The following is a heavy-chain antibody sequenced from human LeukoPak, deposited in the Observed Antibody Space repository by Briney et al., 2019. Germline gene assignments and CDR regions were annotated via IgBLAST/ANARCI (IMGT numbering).Heavy chain of an antibody. CDR1: GYTLTELS. Sequence: ASVKVSCKVSGYTLTELSMHWVRQAPGKGLEWMGGFDPEDGETIYAQKFQGRVTMTEDTSTDTAYMELSSLRSEDTAVYYCATSITMVWGVILRRGDFDYWGQGTLVTVSS. CDR2: FDPEDGET. V-gene: IGHV1-24*01. J-gene: IGHJ4*02. CDR3: ATSITMVWGVILRRGDFDY. D-gene: IGHD3-10*01.